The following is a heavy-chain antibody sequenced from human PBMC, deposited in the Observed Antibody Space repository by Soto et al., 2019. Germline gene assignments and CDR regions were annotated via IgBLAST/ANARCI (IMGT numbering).Heavy chain of an antibody. CDR3: ARETTVGNFDY. D-gene: IGHD4-17*01. Sequence: PSETLSLTCVFSGCSISSDDYSLSWIRQPPGKGLEWIGYIYHSGSTYYNPSLKSRVTMSVDKSGNQFSLKLSSVTAADTAVYYCARETTVGNFDYWGQGTPVTVSS. V-gene: IGHV4-30-2*01. J-gene: IGHJ4*02. CDR1: GCSISSDDYS. CDR2: IYHSGST.